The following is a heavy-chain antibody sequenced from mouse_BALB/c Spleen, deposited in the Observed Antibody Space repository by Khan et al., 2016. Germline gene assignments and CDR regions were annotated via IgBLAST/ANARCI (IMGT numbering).Heavy chain of an antibody. CDR1: GYTFTDYS. D-gene: IGHD1-1*01. V-gene: IGHV9-2-1*01. Sequence: QIQLVQSGPELKKPGETVKISCKASGYTFTDYSMHWVKQAPGKGLKWVGWINTETGEPTYADDFKGRFAFSLDTSASTAYLQINNLNNEDTATYYCARRNYVTSSWFAYWGQGTLVTVSA. CDR2: INTETGEP. J-gene: IGHJ3*01. CDR3: ARRNYVTSSWFAY.